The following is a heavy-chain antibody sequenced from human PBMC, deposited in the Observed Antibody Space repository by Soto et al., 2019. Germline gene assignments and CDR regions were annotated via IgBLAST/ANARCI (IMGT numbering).Heavy chain of an antibody. J-gene: IGHJ3*02. CDR2: ISYDESNK. V-gene: IGHV3-30-3*01. D-gene: IGHD2-2*01. CDR3: ARVQRGQLLSSFADAFDI. Sequence: LSLTCTVSGDSISSSDYYWGWIRQAPGKGLEWVSSISYDESNKYYADSVKGRFTISRDNAKNSLFLQMNTLRAKDTAVYYCARVQRGQLLSSFADAFDIWGQGTMVTVSS. CDR1: GDSISSSD.